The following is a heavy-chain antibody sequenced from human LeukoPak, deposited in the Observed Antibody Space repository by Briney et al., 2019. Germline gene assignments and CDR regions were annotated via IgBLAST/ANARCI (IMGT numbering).Heavy chain of an antibody. D-gene: IGHD6-19*01. V-gene: IGHV3-30*18. CDR1: GFTFSSYG. Sequence: PGRSLRLSCAASGFTFSSYGMHWVRQAPGKGLEWVAVISYDGGNKYYADSVKGRFTISRDNSKNTLYLQMNSLRAEDTAVYYCAKDSDYYSSGWGEPNWFDPWGQGTLVTVSS. CDR2: ISYDGGNK. J-gene: IGHJ5*02. CDR3: AKDSDYYSSGWGEPNWFDP.